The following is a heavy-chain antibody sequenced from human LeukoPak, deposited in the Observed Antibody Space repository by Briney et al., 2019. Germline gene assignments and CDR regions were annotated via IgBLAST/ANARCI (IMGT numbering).Heavy chain of an antibody. V-gene: IGHV1-18*01. Sequence: GASVKVSCKASGYTFTSYGISWVRQAPGQGLEWMGWISAYNGNTNYAQKLQGRVTMTTDTSTSTAYMELRSLRSDDTAVYYCARTLKSNYYYYGMDVWGQGTLVTVSS. CDR2: ISAYNGNT. CDR1: GYTFTSYG. J-gene: IGHJ6*02. CDR3: ARTLKSNYYYYGMDV.